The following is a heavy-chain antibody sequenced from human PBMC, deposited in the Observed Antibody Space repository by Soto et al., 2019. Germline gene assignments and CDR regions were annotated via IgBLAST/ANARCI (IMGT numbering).Heavy chain of an antibody. Sequence: QVQLVQSGAEVKKPGASVKVSCKASGYTFTSYGISWVRQAPGQGLEWMGWISAYNGNTNYAQKLQGRVTMTTDTSTSTAYMELRSLRSDDTAVYYCARGVLQYFDWLLQEGYYLDYWGQGTLVTVSS. J-gene: IGHJ4*02. CDR1: GYTFTSYG. CDR2: ISAYNGNT. D-gene: IGHD3-9*01. CDR3: ARGVLQYFDWLLQEGYYLDY. V-gene: IGHV1-18*01.